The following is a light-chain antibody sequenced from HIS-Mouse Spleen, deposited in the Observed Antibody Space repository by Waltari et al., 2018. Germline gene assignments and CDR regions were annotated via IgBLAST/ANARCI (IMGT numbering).Light chain of an antibody. CDR1: QSVSRN. CDR2: GAS. Sequence: EIVMTQSPATLSVSPGERATLSCRASQSVSRNLAWYQQKPGQAPRLLIYGASTRATGIPARFSGSGSGTEFTLTISSMQSEDFAVYYCQQYNNWPSTFGQGTRLEIK. V-gene: IGKV3-15*01. J-gene: IGKJ5*01. CDR3: QQYNNWPST.